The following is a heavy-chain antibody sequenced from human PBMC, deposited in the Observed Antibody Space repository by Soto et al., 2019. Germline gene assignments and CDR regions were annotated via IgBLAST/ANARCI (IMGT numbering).Heavy chain of an antibody. CDR1: GGSISDGAYY. V-gene: IGHV4-30-4*01. J-gene: IGHJ4*02. CDR2: IYDSGNT. CDR3: ASGLSGDKVDQ. D-gene: IGHD2-21*01. Sequence: QVQLQESGPGLVKPSQTLSLTCTVSGGSISDGAYYWSCIRQPPGKGLEWIGHIYDSGNTYNNPSLRIRLTISVDTSKHHFSLNLNSVTAADTAVYYCASGLSGDKVDQWGQGTLVTVSS.